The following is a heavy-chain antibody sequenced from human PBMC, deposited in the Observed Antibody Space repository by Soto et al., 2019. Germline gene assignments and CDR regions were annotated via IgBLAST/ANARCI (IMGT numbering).Heavy chain of an antibody. J-gene: IGHJ3*02. CDR2: IYSGGST. CDR3: ASAVVVIAIDGLDAFDI. Sequence: EVQLVESGGGLVQPGGSLRLSCAASGLTVSSNYMSWVRQAPGKGLECVSVIYSGGSTYYADSVKGRFTISRDNSKNTLYLQMNSLRAEDTAVYYCASAVVVIAIDGLDAFDIWGQGTMVTVSS. CDR1: GLTVSSNY. D-gene: IGHD2-21*01. V-gene: IGHV3-66*01.